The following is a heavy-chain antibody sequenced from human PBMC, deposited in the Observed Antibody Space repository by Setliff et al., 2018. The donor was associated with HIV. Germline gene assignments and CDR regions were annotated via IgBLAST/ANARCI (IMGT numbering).Heavy chain of an antibody. CDR3: TRDKLRWRSIATSADMDV. CDR2: ISWDGGST. V-gene: IGHV3-43*01. CDR1: GFSFDDYT. J-gene: IGHJ6*03. D-gene: IGHD3-16*01. Sequence: GGSLRLSCTASGFSFDDYTMNWVRQPPGKGLGWVSLISWDGGSTNYADSVKGRFTISRDNSKSSLYLQMNRLRTEDTALYFCTRDKLRWRSIATSADMDVWGKGTTVTVSS.